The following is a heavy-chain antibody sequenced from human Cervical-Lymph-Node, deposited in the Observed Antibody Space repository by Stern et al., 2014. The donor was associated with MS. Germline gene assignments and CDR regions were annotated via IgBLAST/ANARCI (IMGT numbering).Heavy chain of an antibody. J-gene: IGHJ4*02. D-gene: IGHD5-24*01. CDR1: GGSISGYD. Sequence: VQLVESGPGLVQPSETLSLTCTVSGGSISGYDCSWVRQAPGKGLEWIGHIYYSGSTNYIPSLKSRVSISIDTPKNQFSLKLSSVTAADTAVYYCARSRDAYSPLAYWGQGALVTVSS. CDR2: IYYSGST. CDR3: ARSRDAYSPLAY. V-gene: IGHV4-59*01.